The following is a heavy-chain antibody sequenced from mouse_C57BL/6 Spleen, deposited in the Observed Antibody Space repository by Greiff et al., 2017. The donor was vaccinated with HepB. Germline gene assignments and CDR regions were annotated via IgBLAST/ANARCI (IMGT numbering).Heavy chain of an antibody. CDR2: IWRGGST. CDR1: GFSLTSYG. V-gene: IGHV2-5*01. CDR3: AKKGMTYYSMYD. J-gene: IGHJ4*01. Sequence: VQLQQSGPGLVQPSQSLSITCTVSGFSLTSYGVHWVRQAPGKGLEWLGVIWRGGSTDYNAAFMSRLSITKDNSMGQVFFKMNSLQAEDTAIYYVAKKGMTYYSMYDWGHGTSVTVSS.